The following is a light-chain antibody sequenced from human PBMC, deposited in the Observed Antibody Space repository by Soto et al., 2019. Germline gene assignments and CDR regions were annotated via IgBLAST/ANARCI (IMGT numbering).Light chain of an antibody. CDR3: QQRHSYPIT. V-gene: IGKV3-15*01. Sequence: EIVMTQSPATLSVSPGERATLSCTASQSVSSNLAWYQQKPGQAPSLLIYGASTRATGTPARFSGSGSGTEFTLTISSLQPEDFATYYCQQRHSYPITFGQGTRLEIK. CDR1: QSVSSN. CDR2: GAS. J-gene: IGKJ5*01.